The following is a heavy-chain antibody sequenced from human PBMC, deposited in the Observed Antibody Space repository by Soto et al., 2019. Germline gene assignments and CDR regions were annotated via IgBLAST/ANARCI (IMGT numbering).Heavy chain of an antibody. D-gene: IGHD3-10*01. CDR2: INHSGST. V-gene: IGHV4-34*01. J-gene: IGHJ4*02. CDR3: ASSYYGSGSGPFDY. Sequence: LEPMSHTCAVYDGSFSGYYWSWIRKPTGKGLEWIGEINHSGSTNYNPSLKSRVTISVDTSKNQFSLKLSSVTAADTAVYYCASSYYGSGSGPFDYWGQGTLVTVSS. CDR1: DGSFSGYY.